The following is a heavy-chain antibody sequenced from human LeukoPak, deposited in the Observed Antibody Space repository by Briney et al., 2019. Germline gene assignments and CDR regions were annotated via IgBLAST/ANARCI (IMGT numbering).Heavy chain of an antibody. CDR1: GFTFSSYA. Sequence: GGSLRLSCAASGFTFSSYAMHWVRQAPGKGLEWVAVISYDGSNKYYADSVKGRFTISRDNAKNSLYLQMNSLRAEDTAVYYCARDPGSLDGYPKYYFDYWGQGTLVTVSS. D-gene: IGHD5-24*01. J-gene: IGHJ4*02. V-gene: IGHV3-30-3*01. CDR3: ARDPGSLDGYPKYYFDY. CDR2: ISYDGSNK.